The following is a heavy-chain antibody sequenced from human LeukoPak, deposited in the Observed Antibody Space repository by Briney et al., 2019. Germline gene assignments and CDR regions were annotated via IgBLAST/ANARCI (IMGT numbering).Heavy chain of an antibody. CDR1: GGSISSYY. CDR3: ARGRGGSYENY. Sequence: PSETLSLTCTVSGGSISSYYWSWIRQPPGKGLEWIGYIYYSGSTNYNPSLKSRVTISVDTSKNQFPLKLSSVTAADTAVYYCARGRGGSYENYWGQGTLVTVSS. CDR2: IYYSGST. J-gene: IGHJ4*02. V-gene: IGHV4-59*01. D-gene: IGHD1-26*01.